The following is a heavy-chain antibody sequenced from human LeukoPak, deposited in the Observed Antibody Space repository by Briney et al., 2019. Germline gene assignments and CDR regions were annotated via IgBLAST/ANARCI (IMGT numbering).Heavy chain of an antibody. CDR3: ARVPGRYCSITSCYLARD. J-gene: IGHJ4*02. D-gene: IGHD2-2*01. V-gene: IGHV4-38-2*02. CDR2: IYHSGST. Sequence: PSETLSLTCTVSGYSISSGYYWGWIRQPPGKGLGWIGSIYHSGSTYYNPSLKSRVTISVDTYKNQFSLKLSSVTAADTAVYYCARVPGRYCSITSCYLARDWGQGTLVTVSS. CDR1: GYSISSGYY.